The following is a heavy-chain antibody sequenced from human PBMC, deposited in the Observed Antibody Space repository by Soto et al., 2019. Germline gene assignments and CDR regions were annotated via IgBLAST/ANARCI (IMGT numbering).Heavy chain of an antibody. J-gene: IGHJ5*02. V-gene: IGHV4-34*01. CDR3: AGFRSGSRYWFDP. D-gene: IGHD3-10*01. Sequence: SETLSLTCAVYGGSFSGYYWSWIRQPPGKGLEWIGEINHSGSTNYNPSLKGRVPISVDTSKNQFSLKLSSATAAAPALYPSAGFRSGSRYWFDPWGQGTLVNVSS. CDR1: GGSFSGYY. CDR2: INHSGST.